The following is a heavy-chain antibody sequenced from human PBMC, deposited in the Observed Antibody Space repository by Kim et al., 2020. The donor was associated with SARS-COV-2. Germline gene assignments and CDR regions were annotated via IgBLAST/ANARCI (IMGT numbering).Heavy chain of an antibody. CDR1: GGSISSYY. V-gene: IGHV4-59*08. J-gene: IGHJ6*03. D-gene: IGHD4-4*01. Sequence: SETLSLTCTVSGGSISSYYWSWIRQPPGKGLEWIGYIYYSGSTNYNPSLKSRVTISVDTSKNQFSLKLSSVTAADTAVYYCARHSNYEYYYYYMDVWGKG. CDR3: ARHSNYEYYYYYMDV. CDR2: IYYSGST.